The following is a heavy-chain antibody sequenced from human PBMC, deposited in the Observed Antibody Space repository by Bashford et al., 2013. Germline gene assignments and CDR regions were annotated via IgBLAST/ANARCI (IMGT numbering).Heavy chain of an antibody. CDR1: GGSTSSPNHY. CDR2: IYYTGST. D-gene: IGHD1-14*01. CDR3: ARHPYTRLYWYFDL. V-gene: IGHV4-39*01. Sequence: SETLSLTCTVSGGSTSSPNHYWGWIRQPPGKGLEWIGSIYYTGSTSNNPSLRGRVTISVDTSKNQFSLRLSSVTAADTAVYYCARHPYTRLYWYFDLWGRGTLVTVSS. J-gene: IGHJ2*01.